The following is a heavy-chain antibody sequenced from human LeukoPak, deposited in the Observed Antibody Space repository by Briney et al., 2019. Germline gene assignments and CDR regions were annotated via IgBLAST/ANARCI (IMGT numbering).Heavy chain of an antibody. D-gene: IGHD4-17*01. V-gene: IGHV3-48*04. CDR3: ARDLTVPRDY. J-gene: IGHJ4*02. CDR2: ISSSSSII. Sequence: GASLRLSCAASGFTFSSYSMNWVRQAPGKGLEGGSYISSSSSIIYYADSVKGRFTISRDNAKNSLYLQMNRLRAEDTAVYYCARDLTVPRDYWGQGPLVTVSS. CDR1: GFTFSSYS.